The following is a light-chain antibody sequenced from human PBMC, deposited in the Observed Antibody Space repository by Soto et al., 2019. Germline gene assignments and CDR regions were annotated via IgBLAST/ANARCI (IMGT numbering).Light chain of an antibody. J-gene: IGKJ3*01. V-gene: IGKV3-11*01. CDR1: QSIRTN. CDR3: QQRSNWPMVT. CDR2: GAS. Sequence: EIVLTQSPATLSVSAGGTVTLSCRASQSIRTNVAWYQQIPGQAPRLLIYGASSRATGIPDRFSGSGSGTDFTLTISSLEPEDFAVYYCQQRSNWPMVTFGPGTKVDIK.